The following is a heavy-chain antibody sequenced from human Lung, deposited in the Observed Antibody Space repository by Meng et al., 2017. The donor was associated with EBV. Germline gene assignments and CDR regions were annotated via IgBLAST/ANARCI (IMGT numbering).Heavy chain of an antibody. CDR2: IYHSGST. D-gene: IGHD4-17*01. CDR3: ASLYGDSSVWYLDL. V-gene: IGHV4-4*02. Sequence: VPLPGPGRGLLKPSGTLALTWDVSGSSISRSDLWSWVRQPPGKGLEWIGEIYHSGSTNYNPSLKSRVTISVDTSKNQFSLSLNSVTAADTAVYYCASLYGDSSVWYLDLWGRGTLVTVSS. CDR1: GSSISRSDL. J-gene: IGHJ2*01.